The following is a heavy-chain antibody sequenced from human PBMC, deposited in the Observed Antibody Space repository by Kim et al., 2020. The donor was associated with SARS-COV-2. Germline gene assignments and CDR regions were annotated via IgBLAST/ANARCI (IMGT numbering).Heavy chain of an antibody. J-gene: IGHJ6*03. CDR3: ARVAKYYYYYYMDV. Sequence: SWVRQAPGKGLEWMGWISAYNGNTNYAQKLQGRVTMTTDTSTSTAYMELRSLRSDDTAVYYCARVAKYYYYYYMDVWGKGTKVTV. V-gene: IGHV1-18*01. D-gene: IGHD1-26*01. CDR2: ISAYNGNT.